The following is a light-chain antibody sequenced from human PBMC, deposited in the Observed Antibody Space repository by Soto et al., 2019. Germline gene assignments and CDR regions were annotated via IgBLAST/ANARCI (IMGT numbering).Light chain of an antibody. Sequence: QSVLTQPASVSGSPRQSITISCTGTSSDVGGAYNYVSWYQHHPGKAPKLIISDVNNRPSGVSDRFSGSKSGSTASLTISGLQAEDEADYYCSAYSTGSTPVLFGGGTKLTVL. CDR3: SAYSTGSTPVL. J-gene: IGLJ2*01. V-gene: IGLV2-14*03. CDR1: SSDVGGAYNY. CDR2: DVN.